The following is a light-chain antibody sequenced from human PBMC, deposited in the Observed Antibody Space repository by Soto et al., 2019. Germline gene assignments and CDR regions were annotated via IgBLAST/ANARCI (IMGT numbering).Light chain of an antibody. CDR3: QQSYTTPRT. CDR2: AAS. Sequence: DIQMTQSPSSLSASIGDSVTITCRASQTIIGYLNWYQQKPGEAPRLLINAASNLQSGVPSRFRGSGSETDFTLTITSLQPEDFATYYCQQSYTTPRTVGQGTKVDIK. J-gene: IGKJ1*01. V-gene: IGKV1-39*01. CDR1: QTIIGY.